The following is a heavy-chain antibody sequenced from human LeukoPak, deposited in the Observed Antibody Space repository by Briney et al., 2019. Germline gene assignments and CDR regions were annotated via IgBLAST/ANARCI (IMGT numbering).Heavy chain of an antibody. J-gene: IGHJ3*02. CDR3: AKDRYTAMAIDAFDI. Sequence: GGPLRLSCAASGFTFSSYAMSWVRQAPGKELEWVSAISGSGGSTYYADSVKGRFTISRDNSKNTLYLQMNSLRAEDTAVYYCAKDRYTAMAIDAFDIWGQGTMVTVSS. D-gene: IGHD5-18*01. V-gene: IGHV3-23*01. CDR2: ISGSGGST. CDR1: GFTFSSYA.